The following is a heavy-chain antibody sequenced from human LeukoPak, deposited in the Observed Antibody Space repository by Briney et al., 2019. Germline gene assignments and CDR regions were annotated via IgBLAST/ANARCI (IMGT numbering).Heavy chain of an antibody. CDR2: ISAYNGNT. D-gene: IGHD3-22*01. V-gene: IGHV1-18*01. Sequence: ASVKVSCKASGYTFTAKYMHWVRQAPGQGLEWMGWISAYNGNTNYAQKLQGRVTMTTDTSTSTAYMELRSLRSDDTAVYYCARDTFRYYDSSGPTDYWGQGTLVTVSS. J-gene: IGHJ4*02. CDR1: GYTFTAKY. CDR3: ARDTFRYYDSSGPTDY.